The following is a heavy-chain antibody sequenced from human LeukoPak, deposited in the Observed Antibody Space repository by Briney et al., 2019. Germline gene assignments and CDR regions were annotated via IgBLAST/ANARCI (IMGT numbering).Heavy chain of an antibody. J-gene: IGHJ5*02. Sequence: PGGSLRLSCAASGFSLSNHGMHWVRQAPGKGLEWVAVIWYDGTKTYYADSVKGRFTISRDNSKNTVYLQVSSLRAEDTAVYYCAREITLRLGYWFDPWGQGTLVTVSS. D-gene: IGHD3-16*01. CDR2: IWYDGTKT. CDR3: AREITLRLGYWFDP. CDR1: GFSLSNHG. V-gene: IGHV3-33*01.